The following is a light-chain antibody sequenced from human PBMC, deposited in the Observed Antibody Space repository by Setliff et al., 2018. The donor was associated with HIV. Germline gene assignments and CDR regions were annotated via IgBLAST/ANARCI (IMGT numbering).Light chain of an antibody. J-gene: IGLJ1*01. Sequence: QSVLTQPHSVSGSPGQSVTITCTGTSSDVGRYNRVSWYQQPPGTAPKLMIYEVTNRPSGVPDRFSGSKSGSTASLTISGLQAEDEGDYYCSSHRSSSYVFGTGTKVTVL. CDR1: SSDVGRYNR. CDR2: EVT. CDR3: SSHRSSSYV. V-gene: IGLV2-18*02.